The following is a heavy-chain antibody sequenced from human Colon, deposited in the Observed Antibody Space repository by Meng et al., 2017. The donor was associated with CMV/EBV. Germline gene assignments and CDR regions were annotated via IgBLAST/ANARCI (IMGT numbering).Heavy chain of an antibody. Sequence: GESLKISCAASGFTFSRFWMTWVRQAPGKGLEWVSSISSSSSYIYYADSVKGRFTISRDNAKNSLYLQMNSLRAEDTAVYYCARGLWFGELLGGYYYGMDVWGQGTTVTVSS. V-gene: IGHV3-21*01. CDR1: GFTFSRFW. D-gene: IGHD3-10*01. CDR3: ARGLWFGELLGGYYYGMDV. J-gene: IGHJ6*02. CDR2: ISSSSSYI.